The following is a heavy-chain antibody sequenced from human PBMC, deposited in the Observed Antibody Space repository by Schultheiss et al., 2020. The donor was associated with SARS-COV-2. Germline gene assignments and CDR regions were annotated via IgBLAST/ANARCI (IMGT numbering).Heavy chain of an antibody. V-gene: IGHV4-34*01. CDR2: INHSGST. D-gene: IGHD2-2*01. J-gene: IGHJ4*02. CDR3: ARGLVRYCSSTSCYHDY. Sequence: SETLSLTCAVYGGSFSGYYWSWIRQPPGKGLEWIGEINHSGSTNYNPSLKSRVTMSVDTSKNQFSLKLSSVTAADTAVYYCARGLVRYCSSTSCYHDYWGQGTLVTVSS. CDR1: GGSFSGYY.